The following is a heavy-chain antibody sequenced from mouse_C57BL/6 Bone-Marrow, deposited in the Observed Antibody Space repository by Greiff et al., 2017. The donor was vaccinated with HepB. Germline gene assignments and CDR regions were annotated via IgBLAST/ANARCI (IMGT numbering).Heavy chain of an antibody. J-gene: IGHJ1*03. D-gene: IGHD1-1*01. CDR2: IDPSDSYT. V-gene: IGHV1-69*01. CDR3: ARHYYGSSQYFDV. CDR1: GYTFTSYW. Sequence: QVQLKQPGAELVMPGASVKLSCKASGYTFTSYWMHWVKQRPGQGLEWIGEIDPSDSYTNYNQKFKGKSTLTVDKSSSTAYMQLSSLTSEDSAVYYCARHYYGSSQYFDVWGTGTTVTVSS.